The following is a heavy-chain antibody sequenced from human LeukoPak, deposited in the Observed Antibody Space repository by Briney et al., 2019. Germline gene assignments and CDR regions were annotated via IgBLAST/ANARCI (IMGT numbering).Heavy chain of an antibody. CDR1: GGSFSGYY. V-gene: IGHV4-34*01. CDR3: ARGGNRNYYDSSGYRVGYFQH. D-gene: IGHD3-22*01. Sequence: SETLSLTCAVYGGSFSGYYWSWIRQPPGKGLEWIGEINHSGSTNYNPSLKSRVTISVDTSKNQFSLKLSSVTAADTAVYYCARGGNRNYYDSSGYRVGYFQHWGQGTLVTVFS. J-gene: IGHJ1*01. CDR2: INHSGST.